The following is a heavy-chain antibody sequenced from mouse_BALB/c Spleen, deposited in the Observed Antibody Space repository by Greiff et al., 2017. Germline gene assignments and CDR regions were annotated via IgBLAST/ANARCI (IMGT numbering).Heavy chain of an antibody. V-gene: IGHV3-2*02. Sequence: VQLQQSGPGLVKPSQSLSLTCTVTGYSITSDYAWNWIRQFPGNKLEWMGYISYSGSTSYNPSLKSRISITRDTSKNQFFLQLNSVTTEDTATYYCARGGGTYYFDYWGQGTTLTVSS. J-gene: IGHJ2*01. CDR3: ARGGGTYYFDY. CDR1: GYSITSDYA. D-gene: IGHD4-1*01. CDR2: ISYSGST.